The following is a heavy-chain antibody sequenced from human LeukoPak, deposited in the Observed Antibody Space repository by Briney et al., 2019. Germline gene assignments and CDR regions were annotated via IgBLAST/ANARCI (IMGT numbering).Heavy chain of an antibody. CDR1: GFTFSSYW. V-gene: IGHV3-7*03. CDR3: VRNSPDGWD. J-gene: IGHJ4*02. Sequence: GGSLRLSCAASGFTFSSYWMSWVRQAPGMGLEWVANIKQDGSEKNYVDSAKGRFTISRDNAKNSLYLRMSSLRAEDTAVYYCVRNSPDGWDWGQGTLVTVSS. CDR2: IKQDGSEK. D-gene: IGHD1-26*01.